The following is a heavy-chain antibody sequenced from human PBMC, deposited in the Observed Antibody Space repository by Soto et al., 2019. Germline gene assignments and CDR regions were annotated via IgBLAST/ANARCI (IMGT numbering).Heavy chain of an antibody. V-gene: IGHV1-69*01. J-gene: IGHJ6*02. CDR2: IIPIFGTA. D-gene: IGHD2-15*01. CDR3: ARSQGGSSSLDIYYYYYYGMDV. CDR1: GGTFSSYA. Sequence: QEQLVQSGAEVKKPGSSVKVSCKAPGGTFSSYAISWVRQAPGQGLEWMGGIIPIFGTANYAQKFQGRVTITADESTNTGYMELSSLRSEDTAVYYCARSQGGSSSLDIYYYYYYGMDVWGQGTTVTVSS.